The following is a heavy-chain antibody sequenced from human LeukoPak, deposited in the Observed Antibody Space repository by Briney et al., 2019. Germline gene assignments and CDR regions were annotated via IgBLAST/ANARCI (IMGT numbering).Heavy chain of an antibody. V-gene: IGHV3-48*01. CDR2: ISSSSSTI. CDR3: ARDPRVTIVVVKDVYWFDP. CDR1: GFTFSSYS. D-gene: IGHD3-22*01. Sequence: PGGSLRLSCAASGFTFSSYSMNWVRQAPGKGLEWVSYISSSSSTIYYADSVKGRFTISRDNAKNSLYLQMNSLRAEDTAVYYCARDPRVTIVVVKDVYWFDPWGQGTLVTVSS. J-gene: IGHJ5*02.